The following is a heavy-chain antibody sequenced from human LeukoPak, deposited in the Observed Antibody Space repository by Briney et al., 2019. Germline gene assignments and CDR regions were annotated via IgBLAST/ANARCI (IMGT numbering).Heavy chain of an antibody. V-gene: IGHV3-23*01. Sequence: GGSLRLSCATSGFTFSSYAMSWVRQAPGKGLEWVSAISGSGGSTYYADSVKGRFTISRDNSKNTLYLQMNSLRAEDTAVYYCAKDLLVSYGPFDYWGQGTLVTVSS. CDR1: GFTFSSYA. D-gene: IGHD5-18*01. J-gene: IGHJ4*02. CDR2: ISGSGGST. CDR3: AKDLLVSYGPFDY.